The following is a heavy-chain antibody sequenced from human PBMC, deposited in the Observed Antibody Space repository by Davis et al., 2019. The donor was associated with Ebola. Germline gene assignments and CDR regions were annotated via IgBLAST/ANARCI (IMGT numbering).Heavy chain of an antibody. CDR1: GFTFSSYA. CDR2: ISSNGGST. J-gene: IGHJ4*02. V-gene: IGHV3-64D*08. D-gene: IGHD6-25*01. Sequence: GGSLRLSCSASGFTFSSYAMHWVRQAPGKGLEYVSAISSNGGSTYYAYSVKGRFTISRDNSKNTLYLQMSSLRAEDTAVYYCVKLAIAAIDYWGQGTLVTVSS. CDR3: VKLAIAAIDY.